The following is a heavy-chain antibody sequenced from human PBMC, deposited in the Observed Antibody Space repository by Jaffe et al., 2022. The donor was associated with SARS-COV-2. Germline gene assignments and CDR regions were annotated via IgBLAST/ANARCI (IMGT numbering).Heavy chain of an antibody. CDR3: ARALSIAASPPLLYGLDV. CDR1: GFTFSSYS. J-gene: IGHJ6*02. D-gene: IGHD6-13*01. V-gene: IGHV3-21*01. CDR2: ISSSSTYI. Sequence: EVQLVESGGGLVKPGGSLRLSCAASGFTFSSYSMNWVRQAPGKGLEWVSSISSSSTYIYYADSVKGRFTISRDNAKNSLYLQMNSLRAEDTAVYYCARALSIAASPPLLYGLDVWGQGTTVTVSS.